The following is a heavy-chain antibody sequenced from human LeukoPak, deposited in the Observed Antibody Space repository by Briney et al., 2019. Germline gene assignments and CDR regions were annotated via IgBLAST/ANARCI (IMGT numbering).Heavy chain of an antibody. D-gene: IGHD3-3*01. V-gene: IGHV1-2*02. J-gene: IGHJ4*02. CDR1: GYTFTGYY. CDR2: INPDTGGT. Sequence: ASVKVSCKASGYTFTGYYLHWVRRAPGQGLEWMGWINPDTGGTNYAQKFQDRVTMTRDTSVTTASMDLSRLTSDDTAVYYCARGRFLEWLYLGYWGPGTLVTVSS. CDR3: ARGRFLEWLYLGY.